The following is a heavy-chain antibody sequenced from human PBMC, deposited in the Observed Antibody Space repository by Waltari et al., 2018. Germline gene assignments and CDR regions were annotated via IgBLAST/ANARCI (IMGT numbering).Heavy chain of an antibody. CDR1: GFTFDDYA. CDR2: ISWNSGSI. V-gene: IGHV3-9*01. Sequence: EVQLVESGGGLVQPGRSLRLSCAASGFTFDDYAMHWVRQAPGKGLEWVSGISWNSGSIGYADSVKGRFTISRDNAKNSLYLQMNSLRAEDTALYYCAKAQWELLSAPCDYWGQGTLVTVSS. CDR3: AKAQWELLSAPCDY. D-gene: IGHD1-26*01. J-gene: IGHJ4*02.